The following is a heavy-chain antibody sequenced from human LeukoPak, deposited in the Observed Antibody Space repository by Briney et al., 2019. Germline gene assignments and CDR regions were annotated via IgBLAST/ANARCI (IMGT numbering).Heavy chain of an antibody. CDR3: ASTNSSGWSLYYFGY. CDR2: IYYSGST. Sequence: SETLSLTCTVSGGSISSSSYYWGWIRQPPGKGLEWIGSIYYSGSTYYNPSLKSRVTISVDTSKNQFSLKLSSVTAADTAVYYCASTNSSGWSLYYFGYWGQGTLVTVSS. J-gene: IGHJ4*02. V-gene: IGHV4-39*07. D-gene: IGHD6-19*01. CDR1: GGSISSSSYY.